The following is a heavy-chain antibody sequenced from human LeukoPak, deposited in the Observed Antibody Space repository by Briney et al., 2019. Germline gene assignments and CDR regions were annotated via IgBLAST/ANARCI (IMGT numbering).Heavy chain of an antibody. Sequence: PGGSQRLSCAASGLTFSSYSMHWVRHAPGKGLEWVSSISSSSRYVYYADSVKGRFTISRDNAKNSLYLQMNSLRAEDTAVYYCARGLGYCSSTSCYRYFDYWGQGTLVTVSS. CDR3: ARGLGYCSSTSCYRYFDY. V-gene: IGHV3-21*01. D-gene: IGHD2-2*01. J-gene: IGHJ4*02. CDR2: ISSSSRYV. CDR1: GLTFSSYS.